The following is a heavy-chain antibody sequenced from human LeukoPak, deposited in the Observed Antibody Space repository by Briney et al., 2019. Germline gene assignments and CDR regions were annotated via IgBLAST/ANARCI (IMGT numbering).Heavy chain of an antibody. CDR1: GFTVSNNY. D-gene: IGHD2-2*01. J-gene: IGHJ5*02. Sequence: PGGSLRLSCAASGFTVSNNYMVWIRQAPGKELEWVSVIYSGTDVTSYADSVKDRFTISRDNSKNTLYLDMNSLRAEDTAVYYCGRDASWRQIDLWGQGTLVTVPS. CDR3: GRDASWRQIDL. CDR2: IYSGTDVT. V-gene: IGHV3-66*01.